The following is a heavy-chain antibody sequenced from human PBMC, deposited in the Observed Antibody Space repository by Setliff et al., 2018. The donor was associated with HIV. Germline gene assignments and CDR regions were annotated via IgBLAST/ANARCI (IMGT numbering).Heavy chain of an antibody. CDR2: IYYSGST. D-gene: IGHD2-2*01. J-gene: IGHJ2*01. V-gene: IGHV4-39*01. CDR3: ARPADCSSTSCYLWYFDL. Sequence: KTSETLSLTCTVSGGSISSSSYYWGWIRQPPGKGLEWIGSIYYSGSTYYNPSLKNRVTISVDTSKNQFSLKLSSVTAADTAVYYCARPADCSSTSCYLWYFDLWGRGTLVTVSS. CDR1: GGSISSSSYY.